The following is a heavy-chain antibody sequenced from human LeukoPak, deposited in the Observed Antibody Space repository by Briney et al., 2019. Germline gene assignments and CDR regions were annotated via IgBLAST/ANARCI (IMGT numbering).Heavy chain of an antibody. V-gene: IGHV4-38-2*02. J-gene: IGHJ3*01. D-gene: IGHD2-8*01. CDR3: ARDLHMYGNSFDF. Sequence: SETLSLTCSVSGYSISSGYYWGWIRQPPGKGLEWIANIFHSGSTYYNPSLKSRVTISVDTSKNQFSLNLSSVTAAVTAVYYCARDLHMYGNSFDFWGQGTMVTVSS. CDR2: IFHSGST. CDR1: GYSISSGYY.